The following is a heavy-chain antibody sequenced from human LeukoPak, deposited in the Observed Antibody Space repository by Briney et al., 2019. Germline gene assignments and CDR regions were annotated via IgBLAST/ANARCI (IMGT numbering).Heavy chain of an antibody. CDR2: IIPIFGTA. CDR1: GGTFSSYA. J-gene: IGHJ3*02. Sequence: SVKVSCKASGGTFSSYAISWVRQAPGQGLEWMGGIIPIFGTANYAQKFQGRVTITADESTSTAYMDLSSLRSEDTAVYYCATGRIFGVDIGAFDIWGQGTMVTVSS. CDR3: ATGRIFGVDIGAFDI. D-gene: IGHD3-3*01. V-gene: IGHV1-69*13.